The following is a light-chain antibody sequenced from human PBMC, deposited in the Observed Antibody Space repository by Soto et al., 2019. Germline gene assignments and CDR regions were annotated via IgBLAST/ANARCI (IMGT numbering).Light chain of an antibody. CDR2: AAS. CDR1: HGIRNY. CDR3: LQRNSHPFT. J-gene: IGKJ3*01. Sequence: DIQMTQSPSSLSASVGDRVTITCRASHGIRNYLGWYQQKPGKAPKRLIYAASSLQGGVPSRFSGNRSRKEFTLTISRLQPEDFATYSCLQRNSHPFTFGPGTKVDIK. V-gene: IGKV1-17*01.